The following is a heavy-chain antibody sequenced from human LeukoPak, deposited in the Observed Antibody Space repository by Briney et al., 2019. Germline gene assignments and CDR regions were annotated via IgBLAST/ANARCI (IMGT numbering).Heavy chain of an antibody. V-gene: IGHV1-2*02. CDR2: INPNSGGT. D-gene: IGHD6-19*01. Sequence: ASVKVSCKASGYTFTGYSMHWVRQAPGQGLERMGWINPNSGGTNYAQKFQGRVTMTRDTSISTAYMELSRLRSDDTAVYYCARDVVTVAGTGYWGQGTLVTVSS. CDR3: ARDVVTVAGTGY. CDR1: GYTFTGYS. J-gene: IGHJ4*02.